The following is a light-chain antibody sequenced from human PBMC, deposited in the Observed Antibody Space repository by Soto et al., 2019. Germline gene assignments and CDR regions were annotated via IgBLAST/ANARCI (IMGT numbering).Light chain of an antibody. CDR3: QLGCTFMYT. CDR2: DTS. Sequence: DIVLTQTPATLSLSRGERVIFSCRVSVGVSSSLNWYQHKSCHPPRLLIFDTSKRATGILARVSGSRSLTDFTLTITSLESEDFAVYYCQLGCTFMYTFGQGTKLEIK. J-gene: IGKJ2*01. CDR1: VGVSSS. V-gene: IGKV3D-11*01.